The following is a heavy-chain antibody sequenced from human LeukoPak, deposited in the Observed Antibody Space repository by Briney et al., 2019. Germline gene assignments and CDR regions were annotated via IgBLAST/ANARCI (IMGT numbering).Heavy chain of an antibody. D-gene: IGHD6-13*01. CDR3: ARDGYSSSWYFLGDGAYFDY. CDR1: GFTFSSYG. J-gene: IGHJ4*02. V-gene: IGHV3-30*03. Sequence: PGGSLRLSCAASGFTFSSYGMHWVRQAPGKGLEWVAVISYDGSNKYYADSVKGRFTISRDNSKNTLYLQMNSLRAEDTAVYYCARDGYSSSWYFLGDGAYFDYWGQGTLVTVSS. CDR2: ISYDGSNK.